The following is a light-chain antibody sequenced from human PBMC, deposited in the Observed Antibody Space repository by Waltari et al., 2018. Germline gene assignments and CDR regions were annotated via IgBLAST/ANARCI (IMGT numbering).Light chain of an antibody. V-gene: IGKV3-20*01. CDR3: QYYGSSYT. CDR2: SAS. J-gene: IGKJ2*01. CDR1: QFVGNSF. Sequence: EIVLTQSPGTLSLSPGERATLSCRASQFVGNSFVGWYQQIPGQAPRLLIYSASNKATGIPDRFSGSGSGTDFNLTISRLEPEDFAVYYCQYYGSSYTFGQGTKLEI.